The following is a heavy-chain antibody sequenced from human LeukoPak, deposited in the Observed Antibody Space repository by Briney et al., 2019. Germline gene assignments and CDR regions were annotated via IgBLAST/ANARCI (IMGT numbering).Heavy chain of an antibody. CDR2: INPGDSDT. Sequence: GESLKISCKGSGYSFTSYWIGWVRQMPGKGLEWMGIINPGDSDTRYSPSFQGQVTISADKSISTAYLQWSSLKASDTAMYYCARQNCSSTSCYDDFDYWGQGTLVTVSS. D-gene: IGHD2-2*01. J-gene: IGHJ4*02. V-gene: IGHV5-51*01. CDR1: GYSFTSYW. CDR3: ARQNCSSTSCYDDFDY.